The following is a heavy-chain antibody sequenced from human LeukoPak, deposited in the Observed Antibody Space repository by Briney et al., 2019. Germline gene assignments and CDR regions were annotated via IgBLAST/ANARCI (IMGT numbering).Heavy chain of an antibody. Sequence: GGSLRLSCAASGFTFSSYSMNWVRQAPGKGLEWVSSISSSSSYIYYADSVKGRFTISRDNAKNSLYLQMNSLRAEDTAVYYCARKVLAVAVHTGWFDPWGQGTLVTVSS. CDR1: GFTFSSYS. V-gene: IGHV3-21*01. CDR2: ISSSSSYI. J-gene: IGHJ5*02. D-gene: IGHD6-19*01. CDR3: ARKVLAVAVHTGWFDP.